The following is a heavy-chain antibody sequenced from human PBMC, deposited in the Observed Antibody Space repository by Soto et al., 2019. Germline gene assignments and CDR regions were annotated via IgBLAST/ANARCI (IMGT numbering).Heavy chain of an antibody. Sequence: QVQLVQSGAEVKKPGASVKVSCKASGYTFTSHGISWVRQAPGQGLEWMGWISAYNGDTNYAQKLQGRVTVTTDTSTSTAYMELGSLRSEDTAVYYCARMVRGSNIDYYHYMDVWGKGTTVTVSS. CDR2: ISAYNGDT. CDR3: ARMVRGSNIDYYHYMDV. CDR1: GYTFTSHG. D-gene: IGHD3-10*01. V-gene: IGHV1-18*01. J-gene: IGHJ6*03.